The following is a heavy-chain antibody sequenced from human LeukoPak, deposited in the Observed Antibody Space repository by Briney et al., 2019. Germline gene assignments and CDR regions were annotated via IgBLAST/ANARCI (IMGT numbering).Heavy chain of an antibody. V-gene: IGHV3-53*01. Sequence: GGSLRLSCAASGFTVSSNYMSWVRQAPGKGLEWVSVIYSGGSTYYADSVKGRFTISRDKSKNTLYLQMNSLRAEDTAVYYCARDPRHYYDSSGYYRDWGQGTLVTVSS. D-gene: IGHD3-22*01. CDR1: GFTVSSNY. J-gene: IGHJ4*02. CDR3: ARDPRHYYDSSGYYRD. CDR2: IYSGGST.